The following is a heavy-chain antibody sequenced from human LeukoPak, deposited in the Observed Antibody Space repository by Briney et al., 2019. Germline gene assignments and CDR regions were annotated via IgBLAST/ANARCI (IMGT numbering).Heavy chain of an antibody. V-gene: IGHV3-48*01. CDR1: GFTFSSYS. D-gene: IGHD5-18*01. CDR3: ARVGGYSYYPPFHY. J-gene: IGHJ4*02. Sequence: PGGSLRLSCAASGFTFSSYSMNWVRQAPGKGLEWVSYISSSSSTIYYADSVKGRFTISRDNAKNSLYLQMNSLRAEDTAVYYCARVGGYSYYPPFHYWGQGTLVTVSS. CDR2: ISSSSSTI.